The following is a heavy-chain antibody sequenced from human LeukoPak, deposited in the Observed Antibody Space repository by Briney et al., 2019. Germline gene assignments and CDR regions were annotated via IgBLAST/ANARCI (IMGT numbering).Heavy chain of an antibody. J-gene: IGHJ4*02. Sequence: SETLSLTCAIPGGSFSGFYWTWMRQPPGKGPEWIGEIFPGGRINYNPSLQSRVTISGDTSKNQFSLKVSSVTAADTAVYYCARGLGEGYPDHWGQGTVVTVSP. CDR3: ARGLGEGYPDH. CDR2: IFPGGRI. V-gene: IGHV4-34*01. CDR1: GGSFSGFY. D-gene: IGHD5-12*01.